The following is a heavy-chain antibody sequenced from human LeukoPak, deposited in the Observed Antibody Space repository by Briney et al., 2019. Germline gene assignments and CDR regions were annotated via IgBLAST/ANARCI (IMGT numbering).Heavy chain of an antibody. CDR1: GFGFSSYW. J-gene: IGHJ5*02. CDR2: VNNDGRET. D-gene: IGHD3/OR15-3a*01. CDR3: ARGTGGLDP. V-gene: IGHV3-74*01. Sequence: GGSLRLSCTASGFGFSSYWMHWVRQAPGEGLVWVSYVNNDGRETAHADSVKGRFTISRDNARNTVFLQMNSLRADDTAVYYCARGTGGLDPWGQGTLVIVSS.